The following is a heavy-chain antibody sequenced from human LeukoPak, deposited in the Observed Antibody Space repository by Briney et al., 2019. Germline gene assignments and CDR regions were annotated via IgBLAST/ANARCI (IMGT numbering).Heavy chain of an antibody. CDR2: IYPGDSDT. V-gene: IGHV5-51*01. CDR1: GYTFTNYW. Sequence: GESLKVSCKGSGYTFTNYWIGWVRQMPGKGLEFMGIIYPGDSDTRYSPSFQGQVTISVDKSINTAYLQWSSLKASDSAMYYCARAGYSNRWDGVDYWGQGTLVTVSS. J-gene: IGHJ4*02. D-gene: IGHD2/OR15-2a*01. CDR3: ARAGYSNRWDGVDY.